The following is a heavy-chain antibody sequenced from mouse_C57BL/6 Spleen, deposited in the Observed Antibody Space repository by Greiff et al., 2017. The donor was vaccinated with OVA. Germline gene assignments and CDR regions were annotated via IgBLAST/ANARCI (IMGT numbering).Heavy chain of an antibody. CDR1: GYAFSSYW. Sequence: QVQLQQSGAELVKPGASVKISCKASGYAFSSYWMNWVMQRPGKGLEWLGQIYPGDGATNYNGKFQGKATLTADKSSSTAYMQHSSLTSEDSAVYFCARMGLRRDFDYWGQGTTLTVSS. V-gene: IGHV1-80*01. CDR3: ARMGLRRDFDY. D-gene: IGHD2-2*01. J-gene: IGHJ2*01. CDR2: IYPGDGAT.